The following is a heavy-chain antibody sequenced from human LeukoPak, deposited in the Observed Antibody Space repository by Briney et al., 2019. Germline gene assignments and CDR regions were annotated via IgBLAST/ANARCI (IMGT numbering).Heavy chain of an antibody. CDR2: INSDGYSI. D-gene: IGHD6-19*01. J-gene: IGHJ5*01. CDR1: PFTFSGYW. Sequence: GGSLRLSCTASPFTFSGYWMHWVRQAPGKGLVWVSRINSDGYSIPYADSVKGRFTISRDDAKNTLYLQMNSLIVEDTAVYFCARAGYSSGFDSWGQGTLVTVSS. V-gene: IGHV3-74*03. CDR3: ARAGYSSGFDS.